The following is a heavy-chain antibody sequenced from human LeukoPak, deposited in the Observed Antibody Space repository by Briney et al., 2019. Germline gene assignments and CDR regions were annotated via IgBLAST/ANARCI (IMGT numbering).Heavy chain of an antibody. CDR1: GFTFSSYW. Sequence: GGSLRLSCAASGFTFSSYWMHWVRQAPGKGLVWVSRINSDGSSTSYADSVKGRFTISRDNAKNTLYLQMNSLRVEDTAVYYCAKDLGRTSAPYFDNWGQGTLVTVSS. CDR3: AKDLGRTSAPYFDN. V-gene: IGHV3-74*01. J-gene: IGHJ4*02. CDR2: INSDGSST.